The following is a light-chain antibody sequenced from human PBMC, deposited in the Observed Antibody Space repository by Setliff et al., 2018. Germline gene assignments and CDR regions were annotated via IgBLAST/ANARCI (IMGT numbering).Light chain of an antibody. V-gene: IGLV2-14*01. J-gene: IGLJ1*01. CDR2: DVS. CDR3: SSSTSSSTFV. CDR1: SSDVGGYNY. Sequence: QSVLTQPASVSGSPGQSITISCTGTSSDVGGYNYVSWYQQHPGKAPKLMIYDVSKRPSGVSNRFSGSKSGNTASLTISGLQAEDEADYYCSSSTSSSTFVFGTGTKVTVL.